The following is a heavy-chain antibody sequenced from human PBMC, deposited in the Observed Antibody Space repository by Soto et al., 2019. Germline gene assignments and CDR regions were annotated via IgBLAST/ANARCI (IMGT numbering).Heavy chain of an antibody. V-gene: IGHV3-23*01. J-gene: IGHJ6*02. D-gene: IGHD3-10*01. CDR2: IGSGDSST. CDR3: AKRGGMDV. Sequence: GGSLRLSCTASGFTFTNYAMSWVRQAPGKGLEWVSTIGSGDSSTYYTDSVKGRWTVSRDNSKNTLYLQMNSLRAEDTAVYYCAKRGGMDVWGQGTTVTVSS. CDR1: GFTFTNYA.